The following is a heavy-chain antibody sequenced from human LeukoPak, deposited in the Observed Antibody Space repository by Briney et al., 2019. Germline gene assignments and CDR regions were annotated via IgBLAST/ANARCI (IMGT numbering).Heavy chain of an antibody. V-gene: IGHV3-23*01. Sequence: GGSLRLSCTVSGFAVSSNSMSWVRQAPGKGLEWVSAISGSGGSTYYADSVKGRFTISRDNSKNTLSLQMNSLRAEDTAVYYCAKSSNSYGPQTFDYRGQGTLVTVSS. D-gene: IGHD5-18*01. CDR1: GFAVSSNS. J-gene: IGHJ4*02. CDR3: AKSSNSYGPQTFDY. CDR2: ISGSGGST.